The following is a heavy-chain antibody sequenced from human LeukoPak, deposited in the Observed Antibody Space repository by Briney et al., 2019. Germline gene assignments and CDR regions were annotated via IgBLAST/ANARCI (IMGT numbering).Heavy chain of an antibody. CDR3: ARAGGDTYYDFWSGYYDDAFDI. D-gene: IGHD3-3*01. J-gene: IGHJ3*02. V-gene: IGHV3-30-3*01. CDR1: GFTFSSYA. CDR2: ISYDGSNK. Sequence: GGSLRLSCAASGFTFSSYAMHWVRQAPGKGLEWVAVISYDGSNKYYADSVKGRFTISRDNSKNTLYLQMNSLRAEDTAVYYCARAGGDTYYDFWSGYYDDAFDIWGQGTMVTVSS.